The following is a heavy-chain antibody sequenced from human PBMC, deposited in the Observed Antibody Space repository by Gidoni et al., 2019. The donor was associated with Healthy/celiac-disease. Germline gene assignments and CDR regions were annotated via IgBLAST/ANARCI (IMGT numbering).Heavy chain of an antibody. D-gene: IGHD6-13*01. V-gene: IGHV3-21*01. CDR1: GFTFSSYS. J-gene: IGHJ4*02. Sequence: EVRLVESGGGLVKPGGSLRLSCAASGFTFSSYSMNWVRQAPGKGLEWVSSISSSSSYIYYADSVKGRFTISRDNAKNSLYLQMNSLRAEDTAVYYCASAEQHPGVLVDYWGQGTLVTVSS. CDR3: ASAEQHPGVLVDY. CDR2: ISSSSSYI.